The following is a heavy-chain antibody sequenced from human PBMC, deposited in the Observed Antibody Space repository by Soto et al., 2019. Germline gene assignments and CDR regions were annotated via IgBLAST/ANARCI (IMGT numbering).Heavy chain of an antibody. Sequence: QVQLVQSGAEVKKPGASVKVSCKASGYTFTSYYMHWVRQAPGQGLEWMGIINPSGGSTSYAQKFQGRVTMTRDTSTSTVYMELSSLRSEDTAVYYCARDWDVWVWWLRGLGYWGQGTLVTVSS. V-gene: IGHV1-46*01. J-gene: IGHJ4*02. CDR3: ARDWDVWVWWLRGLGY. CDR2: INPSGGST. D-gene: IGHD1-26*01. CDR1: GYTFTSYY.